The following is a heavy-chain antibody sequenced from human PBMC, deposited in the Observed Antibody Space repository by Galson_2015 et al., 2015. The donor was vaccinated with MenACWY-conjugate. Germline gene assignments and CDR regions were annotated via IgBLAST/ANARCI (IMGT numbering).Heavy chain of an antibody. Sequence: SLRLSCAASGFTFNNYWMHWVRHPPGKGLEWISYIEADGSFSNYADSVKGRFTISTDNAKNMVYLQMDGLGDEDTAVYFCARDNNWSFDSWGQGTLVTVSS. D-gene: IGHD1-1*01. CDR2: IEADGSFS. CDR3: ARDNNWSFDS. J-gene: IGHJ4*02. V-gene: IGHV3-74*01. CDR1: GFTFNNYW.